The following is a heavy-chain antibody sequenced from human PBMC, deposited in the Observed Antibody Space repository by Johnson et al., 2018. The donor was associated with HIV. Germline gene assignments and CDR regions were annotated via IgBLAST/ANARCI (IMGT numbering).Heavy chain of an antibody. Sequence: QVQLVESGGGVVQPGRSLRLSCVASGFTFSSYAMHWVRQAPGKGLEWGTVISYDGSNKYYANSVEGRFTISRDNSKNTLYLQMNSLRAEDTAVYYCSTMVQGDPVAFDIWGQGTMVTVSS. CDR3: STMVQGDPVAFDI. D-gene: IGHD3-10*01. J-gene: IGHJ3*02. V-gene: IGHV3-30*04. CDR1: GFTFSSYA. CDR2: ISYDGSNK.